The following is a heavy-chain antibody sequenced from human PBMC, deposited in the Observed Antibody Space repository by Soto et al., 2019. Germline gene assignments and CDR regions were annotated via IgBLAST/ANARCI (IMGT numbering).Heavy chain of an antibody. CDR2: IKQDGSEK. V-gene: IGHV3-7*01. CDR3: ARGRIAVVYPFDY. CDR1: GFTFSSYW. D-gene: IGHD6-19*01. J-gene: IGHJ4*02. Sequence: EVQLVESGGGLVQPGGSLRLSCAASGFTFSSYWMSWVRQAPGKGLEWVAIIKQDGSEKYYVDSVKGRFTISRDNAKNSLYLQMNSLRAEDTAVYFCARGRIAVVYPFDYWGQGTLVTVSS.